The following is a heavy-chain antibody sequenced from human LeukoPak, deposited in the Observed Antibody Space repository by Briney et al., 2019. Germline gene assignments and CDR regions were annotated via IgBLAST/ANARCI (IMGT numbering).Heavy chain of an antibody. CDR2: ISGSGGST. Sequence: GGSLRLSCAASGFTFSSYAMSWVRQAPGKGLEWVSAISGSGGSTYYADSVKGRFTISRDNSKNTLYLQMNSLRAEDTAVYYCAKDRALSSGWYYFDYWGQGTLVTVPS. V-gene: IGHV3-23*01. J-gene: IGHJ4*02. CDR1: GFTFSSYA. CDR3: AKDRALSSGWYYFDY. D-gene: IGHD6-19*01.